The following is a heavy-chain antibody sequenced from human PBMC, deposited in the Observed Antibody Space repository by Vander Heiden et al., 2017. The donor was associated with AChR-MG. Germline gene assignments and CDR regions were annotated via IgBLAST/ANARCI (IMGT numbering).Heavy chain of an antibody. D-gene: IGHD2-15*01. V-gene: IGHV3-21*01. J-gene: IGHJ1*01. CDR2: ISSSSSYI. CDR1: GFTFSSYS. CDR3: ASYCSGGSCYGYFQH. Sequence: EVQLVEPGGGLVKPGGSLRLSCAASGFTFSSYSMNWVRQAPGKGLEWVSSISSSSSYIYYADSVKGRFTISRDNAKNSLYLQMNSLRAEDTAVYYCASYCSGGSCYGYFQHWGQGTLVTVSS.